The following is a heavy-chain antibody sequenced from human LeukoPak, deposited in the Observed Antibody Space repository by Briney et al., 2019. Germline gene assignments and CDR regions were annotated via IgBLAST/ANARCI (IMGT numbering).Heavy chain of an antibody. CDR3: AREEEWLAQAARDY. J-gene: IGHJ4*02. D-gene: IGHD6-19*01. CDR2: ISYDGNNK. CDR1: GFTSSSYA. Sequence: PGRSLRLSCAASGFTSSSYAMHWVRQAPGKGLEWVAVISYDGNNKYYADSVKGRFTISRDNSKNTLYLQMNSLRAEDTAVYYCAREEEWLAQAARDYWGQGTLVTVSS. V-gene: IGHV3-30*04.